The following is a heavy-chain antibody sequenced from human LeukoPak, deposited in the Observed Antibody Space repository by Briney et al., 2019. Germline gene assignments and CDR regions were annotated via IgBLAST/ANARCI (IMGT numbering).Heavy chain of an antibody. D-gene: IGHD6-25*01. CDR1: GFRFSTFW. CDR3: ATSDDAAGTS. J-gene: IGHJ5*02. CDR2: INQNGGVK. V-gene: IGHV3-7*01. Sequence: GGSLRLSCAASGFRFSTFWMSWVRQAPGKGLNWVANINQNGGVKLYVDSVKGRFTISRDNAKNSLYLQMTSLRADDTAVYYCATSDDAAGTSWGQGTLVIVSS.